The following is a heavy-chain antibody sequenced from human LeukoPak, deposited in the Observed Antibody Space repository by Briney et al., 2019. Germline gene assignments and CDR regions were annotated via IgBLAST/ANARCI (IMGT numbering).Heavy chain of an antibody. J-gene: IGHJ6*03. V-gene: IGHV4-59*01. CDR3: ARGVIGYYYYYYYMDV. Sequence: PSETLSLTCTVSGGSISSYYWSWIRQPPGKGLEWIGYIYYSGSTNYNPSLKSRVTISVDTSKNQFSLKLSSVTAADTAVYYCARGVIGYYYYYYYMDVWGKGTTVTVSS. CDR2: IYYSGST. D-gene: IGHD3-10*01. CDR1: GGSISSYY.